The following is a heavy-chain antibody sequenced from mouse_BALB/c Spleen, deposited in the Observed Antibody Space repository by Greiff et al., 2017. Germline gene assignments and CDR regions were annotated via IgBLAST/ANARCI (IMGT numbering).Heavy chain of an antibody. J-gene: IGHJ4*01. CDR3: ARGPVVDY. V-gene: IGHV3-6*02. Sequence: EVQRVESGPGLVKPSQSLSLTCSVTGYSITSGYYWNWIRQFPGNKLEWMGYISYDGSNNYNPSLKNRISITRDTSKNQFFLKLNSVTTEDTATYYCARGPVVDYWGQGTSVTVSS. CDR1: GYSITSGYY. CDR2: ISYDGSN.